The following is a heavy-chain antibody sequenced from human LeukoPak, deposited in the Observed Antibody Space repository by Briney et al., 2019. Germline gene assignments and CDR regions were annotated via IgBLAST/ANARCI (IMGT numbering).Heavy chain of an antibody. Sequence: SETLSLTCTVSGGSINNYYWSWIRQPPGKGPEWIGYIYYSGTASYNPSFTSRVTISIDTSKNQFSLKLTSVTAADTAVYYCARHDPSKNGAYDIWGQGAMVTVSS. CDR3: ARHDPSKNGAYDI. D-gene: IGHD4-11*01. V-gene: IGHV4-59*08. CDR1: GGSINNYY. CDR2: IYYSGTA. J-gene: IGHJ3*02.